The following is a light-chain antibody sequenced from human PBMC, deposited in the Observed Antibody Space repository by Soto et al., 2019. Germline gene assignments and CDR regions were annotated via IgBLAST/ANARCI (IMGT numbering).Light chain of an antibody. V-gene: IGKV3-15*01. CDR2: GAS. CDR1: QSVSSN. Sequence: EIVMTQSPATLSMSPGQRVTLSCRASQSVSSNLAWNQQKPGQAPRLLIYGASTRATGIPDRFSGSGSGTEFTLTISSLQSEDFAFYYCQQYNIWPWTFGQGTKVEIK. J-gene: IGKJ1*01. CDR3: QQYNIWPWT.